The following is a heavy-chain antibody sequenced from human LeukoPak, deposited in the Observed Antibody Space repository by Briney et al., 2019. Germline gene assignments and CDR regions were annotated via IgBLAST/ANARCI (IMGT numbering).Heavy chain of an antibody. J-gene: IGHJ4*02. CDR1: GFTFSSYW. CDR2: ISTDGSST. V-gene: IGHV3-74*01. Sequence: GGSLRLSCAASGFTFSSYWMHWVRQAPGKGLVWVSRISTDGSSTSYADSVKGRFTISRDNAKNTLYLQMNSLRADDTAVYHCARGTLPDYWGQGTLVTVSS. CDR3: ARGTLPDY. D-gene: IGHD2-2*01.